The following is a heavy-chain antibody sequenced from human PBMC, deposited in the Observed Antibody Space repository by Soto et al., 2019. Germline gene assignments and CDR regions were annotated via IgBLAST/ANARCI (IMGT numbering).Heavy chain of an antibody. CDR2: IYWDDDK. CDR3: AHTRYSKSSFDY. V-gene: IGHV2-5*02. J-gene: IGHJ4*02. CDR1: EFSLSSSDVG. D-gene: IGHD6-6*01. Sequence: QITLKESGPTLVRPTQPLTLTCTFSEFSLSSSDVGVGWIRQPPGQALEWLAVIYWDDDKRYRSSLKSRLTITKDTSKNQVVLTMTNMDAADTGTYYCAHTRYSKSSFDYWGQGTLVTVSA.